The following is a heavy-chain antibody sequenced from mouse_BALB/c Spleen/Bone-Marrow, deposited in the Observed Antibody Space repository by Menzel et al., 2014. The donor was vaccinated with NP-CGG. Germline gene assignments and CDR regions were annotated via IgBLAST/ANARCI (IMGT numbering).Heavy chain of an antibody. J-gene: IGHJ3*01. V-gene: IGHV1-18*01. CDR1: GYSFTGYT. D-gene: IGHD2-4*01. Sequence: VQLQQSGPELVKPGASMKISCKASGYSFTGYTMNWVKQSHEKNLEWIGLINPYNGGTSYNQKFKGQATLTVDKSSSTAYMVLLSLTSEDSAVYYCARWNSTMNTAWFAYWGQGTLVTVSS. CDR3: ARWNSTMNTAWFAY. CDR2: INPYNGGT.